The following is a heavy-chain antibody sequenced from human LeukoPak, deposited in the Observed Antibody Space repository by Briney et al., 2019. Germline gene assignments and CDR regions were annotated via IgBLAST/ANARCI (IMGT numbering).Heavy chain of an antibody. CDR1: GFTFSSYG. D-gene: IGHD1-26*01. J-gene: IGHJ4*02. CDR3: AKDRLGAHRYYFDY. Sequence: PGGSLRLSCAASGFTFSSYGMHWVRHAPGKGLEWVAFIRYDGSNKYYADSVKGRFTISRDNSKNTLYLQMNSLRAEDTAVYYCAKDRLGAHRYYFDYWGQGTLVTVSS. V-gene: IGHV3-30*02. CDR2: IRYDGSNK.